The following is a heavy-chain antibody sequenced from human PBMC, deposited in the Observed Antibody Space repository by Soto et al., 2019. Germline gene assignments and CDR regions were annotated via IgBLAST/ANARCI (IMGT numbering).Heavy chain of an antibody. CDR2: IGPYEGDT. CDR3: ARCYCSVGSCYTCWHFDL. CDR1: GYSFNDYG. Sequence: QVQLEQSGAEVKKPGASVRVSCKASGYSFNDYGMRWVRQAPGQGLEWMGWIGPYEGDTNHAQTFQGRVTMTVDTSTTTADMGLRSLRSDDTDIYYCARCYCSVGSCYTCWHFDLWGPGTLVTVTA. J-gene: IGHJ2*01. V-gene: IGHV1-18*01. D-gene: IGHD2-15*01.